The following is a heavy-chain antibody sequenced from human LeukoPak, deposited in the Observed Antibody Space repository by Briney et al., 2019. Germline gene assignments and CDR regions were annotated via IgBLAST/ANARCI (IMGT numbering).Heavy chain of an antibody. Sequence: PGGSLRLSCAASGFTFSSYAMSWVRQAPGKGLEWVSAISGSGGSIYYADSVKGRFTISRDNSKNTLYLQMNSLRAEDTAVYYCAKAPVRFLEWLLWYYFDYWGQGTLVTVSS. CDR3: AKAPVRFLEWLLWYYFDY. D-gene: IGHD3-3*01. V-gene: IGHV3-23*01. CDR1: GFTFSSYA. J-gene: IGHJ4*02. CDR2: ISGSGGSI.